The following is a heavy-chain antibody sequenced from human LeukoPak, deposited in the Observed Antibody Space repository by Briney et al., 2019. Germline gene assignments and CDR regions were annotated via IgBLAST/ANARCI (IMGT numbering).Heavy chain of an antibody. CDR3: ATNLGIAVAGGAFDL. D-gene: IGHD6-19*01. CDR2: FDPEDGKT. Sequence: ASVKVSCKVSSYSLTELSMHWVRQAPGKGLEWMGGFDPEDGKTIYAQRLQGRVTMTEDTSKDTAYMQLRSLISKDSAVYYCATNLGIAVAGGAFDLWGQGTVVTVSS. J-gene: IGHJ3*01. V-gene: IGHV1-24*01. CDR1: SYSLTELS.